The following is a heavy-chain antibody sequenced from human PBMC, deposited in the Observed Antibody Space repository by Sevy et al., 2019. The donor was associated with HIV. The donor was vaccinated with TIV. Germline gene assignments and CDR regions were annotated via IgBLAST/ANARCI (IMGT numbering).Heavy chain of an antibody. J-gene: IGHJ6*02. V-gene: IGHV3-23*01. CDR1: GFTLSTYD. D-gene: IGHD3-22*01. Sequence: GGSLRLSCEASGFTLSTYDMSWVRQAPGKGLEWVSGIRGSDGSTEYADSVKGRFTISTDKSKNTLYVQMNSLRAEDTAVYYCAKVRCGSSCFYAMDVWGQGATVTVSS. CDR2: IRGSDGST. CDR3: AKVRCGSSCFYAMDV.